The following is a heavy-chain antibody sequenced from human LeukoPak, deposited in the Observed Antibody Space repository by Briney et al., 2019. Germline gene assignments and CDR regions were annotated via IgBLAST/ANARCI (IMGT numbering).Heavy chain of an antibody. CDR2: INGDGSST. J-gene: IGHJ6*02. D-gene: IGHD2-15*01. V-gene: IGHV3-74*01. CDR1: GFTFSSYW. CDR3: ARGPLGYCSGGSCPRGYYYYYGMDV. Sequence: GGSLRLSCTASGFTFSSYWMHWVRQAPGKGLVWVSRINGDGSSTSYADSVKGRFTISRDNSKNTLYLQMNSLRAEDTAVYYCARGPLGYCSGGSCPRGYYYYYGMDVWGQGTTVTVSS.